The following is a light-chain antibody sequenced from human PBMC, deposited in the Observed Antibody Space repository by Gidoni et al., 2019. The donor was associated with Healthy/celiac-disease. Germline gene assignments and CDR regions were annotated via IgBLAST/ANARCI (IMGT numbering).Light chain of an antibody. CDR1: SSDVGGYNY. V-gene: IGLV2-14*01. CDR2: EVS. Sequence: QSALTQPASVSGSPGQSITISCTGTSSDVGGYNYVPWYQQHPGKAPKLMIYEVSNRPSGVSNRFSGSKSGNTASLTISGLQAEDEADYYCSSYTSSSTPEVFGTGTKVTVL. J-gene: IGLJ1*01. CDR3: SSYTSSSTPEV.